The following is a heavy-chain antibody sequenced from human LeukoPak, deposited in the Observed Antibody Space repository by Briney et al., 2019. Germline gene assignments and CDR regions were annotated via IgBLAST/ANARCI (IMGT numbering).Heavy chain of an antibody. CDR3: ASQITNGFDP. CDR2: IIPIFGTA. Sequence: SVKVSCKASGGTFSSYAISWVRQAPGQGLEWMGGIIPIFGTANYAQEFQGRVTITTDESTSTAYMELSSLRSEDTAVYYCASQITNGFDPWGQGTLVTVSS. CDR1: GGTFSSYA. J-gene: IGHJ5*02. V-gene: IGHV1-69*05. D-gene: IGHD5-24*01.